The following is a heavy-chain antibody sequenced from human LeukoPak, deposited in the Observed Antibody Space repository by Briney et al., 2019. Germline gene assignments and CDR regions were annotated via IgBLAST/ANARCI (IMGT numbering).Heavy chain of an antibody. CDR2: IYYSGST. Sequence: SETLSLTCTVSGGSISSYYWGWIRQPPGKGLEWIGSIYYSGSTYYNPSLKSRVTISVDTSKNQFSLKLSSVTAADTAVYYCARRADYYDSSGYYRYYFDYWGQGTLVTVSS. CDR3: ARRADYYDSSGYYRYYFDY. D-gene: IGHD3-22*01. J-gene: IGHJ4*02. CDR1: GGSISSYY. V-gene: IGHV4-39*01.